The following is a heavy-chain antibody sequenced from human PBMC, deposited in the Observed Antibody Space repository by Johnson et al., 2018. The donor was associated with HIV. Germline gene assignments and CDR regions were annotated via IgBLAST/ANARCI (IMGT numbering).Heavy chain of an antibody. V-gene: IGHV3-11*01. Sequence: QVQLVESGGGLVKPGGSLRLSCAGSGFTFSDYFMSYIRQAPGKGLEWISYISSSGSPLYYADSVKGRFTLSRDNAKNSLFLQMHSLRVEDTAIYYCARVGYQLHDAFDLWGQGTMVTVSS. D-gene: IGHD2-2*01. CDR3: ARVGYQLHDAFDL. CDR1: GFTFSDYF. CDR2: ISSSGSPL. J-gene: IGHJ3*01.